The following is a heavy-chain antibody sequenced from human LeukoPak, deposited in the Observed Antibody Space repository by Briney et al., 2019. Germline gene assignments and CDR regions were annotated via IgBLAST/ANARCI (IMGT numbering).Heavy chain of an antibody. J-gene: IGHJ6*03. D-gene: IGHD3-10*01. CDR2: INHSGST. Sequence: PSETLSLTCAVYGGSFSGYYWSWIRQPPGKGLEWIGEINHSGSTNYNPSLKSRVTISVDTSKNQFSLKLSSVTAADTAVYYCARDALYYYGSGRIYYYYYYMDVWGKGTTVTISS. CDR1: GGSFSGYY. V-gene: IGHV4-34*01. CDR3: ARDALYYYGSGRIYYYYYYMDV.